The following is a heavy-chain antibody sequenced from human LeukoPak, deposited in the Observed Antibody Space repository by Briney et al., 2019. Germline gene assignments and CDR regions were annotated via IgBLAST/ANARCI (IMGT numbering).Heavy chain of an antibody. Sequence: PGGSLRPSCAASGFTFSSYWMHWVRQAPGKGLVWVSRINSDGGTTGYADSVKGRFTISRDNAKNTLYLQMNSLRAEDTAVYYCARDRGTYYYDSSGPESWGQGTLVTVSS. CDR2: INSDGGTT. CDR3: ARDRGTYYYDSSGPES. CDR1: GFTFSSYW. D-gene: IGHD3-22*01. V-gene: IGHV3-74*01. J-gene: IGHJ4*02.